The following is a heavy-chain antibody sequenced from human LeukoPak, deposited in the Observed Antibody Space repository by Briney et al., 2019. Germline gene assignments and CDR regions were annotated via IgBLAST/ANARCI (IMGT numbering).Heavy chain of an antibody. V-gene: IGHV4-30-2*01. CDR2: IYHSGST. Sequence: SETLSLTCAVSGGFISSGGYSWSWIRQPPGKGLEWIGYIYHSGSTYYNPSLKSRVTISVDRSKNQFSLKLSSVTAADTAVYYCARDRTTVTLYYYYGMDVWGQGTTVTVSS. D-gene: IGHD4-17*01. J-gene: IGHJ6*02. CDR1: GGFISSGGYS. CDR3: ARDRTTVTLYYYYGMDV.